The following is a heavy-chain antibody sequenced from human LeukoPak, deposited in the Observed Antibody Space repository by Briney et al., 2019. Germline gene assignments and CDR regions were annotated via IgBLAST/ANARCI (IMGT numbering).Heavy chain of an antibody. V-gene: IGHV4-59*11. CDR3: ARDIDASDI. J-gene: IGHJ3*02. Sequence: PSETLSLTCTVSGGSISSHYWSWIRQPPGKGLEWIGYIYYSGSTNYNPSLKSRVTISVDTSKNQFSLKLSSVTAADTAVYYCARDIDASDIWGQGTMVTVSS. CDR2: IYYSGST. CDR1: GGSISSHY.